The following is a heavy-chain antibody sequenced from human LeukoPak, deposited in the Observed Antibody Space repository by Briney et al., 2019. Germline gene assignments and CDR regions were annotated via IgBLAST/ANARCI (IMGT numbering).Heavy chain of an antibody. V-gene: IGHV4-59*08. CDR3: ARHLDYGDHQGAFDI. Sequence: SETLSLTCTVSGGSISSYYWSWMRQPPGKGLEWIGYIYSSGRTNHNPSLKSRVTISVSTSRNQFSLKLSSVTAADTAVYYCARHLDYGDHQGAFDIWGQGTMVTVSS. CDR1: GGSISSYY. D-gene: IGHD4-17*01. CDR2: IYSSGRT. J-gene: IGHJ3*02.